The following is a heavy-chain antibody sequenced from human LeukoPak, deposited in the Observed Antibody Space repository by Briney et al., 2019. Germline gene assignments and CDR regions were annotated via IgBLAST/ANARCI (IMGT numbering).Heavy chain of an antibody. D-gene: IGHD6-19*01. V-gene: IGHV3-30*19. CDR1: GFTFSSYG. CDR2: ISYDGSNK. CDR3: ASESQTYSSGWYNWFDP. J-gene: IGHJ5*02. Sequence: QTGGSLRLSCAASGFTFSSYGMHWVRQAPGKGLEWVAVISYDGSNKYYADSVKGRFTISRDNSKNTLYLQMNSLRAEDTAVYYCASESQTYSSGWYNWFDPWGQGTLVTVSS.